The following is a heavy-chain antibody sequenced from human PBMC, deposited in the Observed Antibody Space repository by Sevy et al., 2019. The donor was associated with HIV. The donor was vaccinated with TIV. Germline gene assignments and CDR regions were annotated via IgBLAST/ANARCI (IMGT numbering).Heavy chain of an antibody. D-gene: IGHD6-13*01. CDR2: IWYDGNNK. Sequence: GGSLRLSCAASGFTFSSYGMHWVRQAPGKGLEWVADIWYDGNNKDYADSVKGRFTISRDNSKNTVYLQMNSLRAEDTAVYYCAKGIAAAGYYFDFWGQGTLVTVSS. CDR1: GFTFSSYG. V-gene: IGHV3-33*06. J-gene: IGHJ4*02. CDR3: AKGIAAAGYYFDF.